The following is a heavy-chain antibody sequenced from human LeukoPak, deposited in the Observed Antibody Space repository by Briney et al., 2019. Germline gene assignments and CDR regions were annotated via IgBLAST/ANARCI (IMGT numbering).Heavy chain of an antibody. J-gene: IGHJ6*03. CDR3: AREAPSRVYYYYIDV. V-gene: IGHV3-21*01. Sequence: GGSLRLSCAVSGFSFSTYSFNWVRQSPGKGLEWVSSIGSGTSYTYYADSVKGRFTISRDDAKNSLYLQMDSLRAEDTGVYYCAREAPSRVYYYYIDVWGNGTTVTVSS. CDR2: IGSGTSYT. CDR1: GFSFSTYS.